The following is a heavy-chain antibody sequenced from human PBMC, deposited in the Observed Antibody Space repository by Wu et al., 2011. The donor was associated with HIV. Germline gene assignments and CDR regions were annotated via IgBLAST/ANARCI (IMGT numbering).Heavy chain of an antibody. CDR3: ATEPEYYYGSGSYYTN. J-gene: IGHJ4*02. V-gene: IGHV1-69*06. Sequence: QVQLVQSGAEVKKPGSSVKVSCKASGGTFSSYAISWVRQAPGQGLEWMGRIIPIFGTANYAQKFQGRVTITADKSTSTAYMELSSLRSEDTAVYYCATEPEYYYGSGSYYTNWGQGTLVTVSS. CDR1: GGTFSSYA. CDR2: IIPIFGTA. D-gene: IGHD3-10*01.